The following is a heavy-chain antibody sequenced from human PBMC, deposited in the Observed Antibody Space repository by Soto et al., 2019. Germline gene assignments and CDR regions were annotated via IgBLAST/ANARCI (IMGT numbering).Heavy chain of an antibody. CDR3: ARLTGFSSTFPDY. CDR1: GFTFRIYA. CDR2: IRTHNGNA. J-gene: IGHJ4*02. Sequence: QVQLMQSGGEVKKPGASVKVSCKASGFTFRIYAIAWVRQAPGQGLEWMGWIRTHNGNANYAQNFQDRITMTADTSTNTAYLELRNLRTDDTAVYYCARLTGFSSTFPDYWGQGTLVSVSS. D-gene: IGHD6-13*01. V-gene: IGHV1-18*04.